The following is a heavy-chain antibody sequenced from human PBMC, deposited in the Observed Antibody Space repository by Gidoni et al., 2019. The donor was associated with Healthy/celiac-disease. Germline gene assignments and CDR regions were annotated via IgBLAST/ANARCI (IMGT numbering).Heavy chain of an antibody. V-gene: IGHV4-59*01. CDR3: ASRRIQWVGFDY. J-gene: IGHJ4*02. D-gene: IGHD5-12*01. CDR2: IYYSGST. Sequence: QVQLQESGPGRVKTSETLSLTCTVSGGYIRSYYWSWIRQPPGKGLEWIVYIYYSGSTNYNPSLKSRVTISVDTSKNQFSLKLSSVTAADTAVYYCASRRIQWVGFDYWGQGTLVTVSS. CDR1: GGYIRSYY.